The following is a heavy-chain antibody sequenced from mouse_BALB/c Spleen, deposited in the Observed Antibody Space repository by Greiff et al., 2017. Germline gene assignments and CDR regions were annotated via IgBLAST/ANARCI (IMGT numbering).Heavy chain of an antibody. Sequence: EVQVVESGGGLVQPGGSLKLSCAASGFTFSSYGMSWVRQTPDKRLELVATINSNGGSTYYPDSVKGRFTISRDNAKNTLYLQMSSLKSEDTAMYYCARGTYYRYDGGFDYWGQGTTLTVSA. CDR1: GFTFSSYG. V-gene: IGHV5-6-3*01. CDR2: INSNGGST. D-gene: IGHD2-14*01. CDR3: ARGTYYRYDGGFDY. J-gene: IGHJ2*01.